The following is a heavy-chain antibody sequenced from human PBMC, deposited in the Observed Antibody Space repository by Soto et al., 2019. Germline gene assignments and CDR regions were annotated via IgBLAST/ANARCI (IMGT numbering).Heavy chain of an antibody. CDR1: GGTFSNYA. V-gene: IGHV1-69*12. CDR3: AQTLGLAVAGPGRFDL. J-gene: IGHJ2*01. CDR2: ITPFFATA. D-gene: IGHD6-19*01. Sequence: QVQLVQSGAEVKKPGSSVKVSCKASGGTFSNYAISWVRQAPGQGLEGMGGITPFFATANYAQKFQGRVTITADESVSTAYMELSRLRSEDTAVYYCAQTLGLAVAGPGRFDLWGRGTLVTVSS.